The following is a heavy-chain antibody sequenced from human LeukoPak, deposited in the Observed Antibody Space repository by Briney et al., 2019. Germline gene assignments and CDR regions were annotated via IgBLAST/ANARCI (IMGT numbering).Heavy chain of an antibody. D-gene: IGHD3-10*01. V-gene: IGHV1-2*06. J-gene: IGHJ6*03. CDR2: INPNSGGT. CDR3: ARGPLIGGPFMDV. CDR1: GYTFTGYY. Sequence: ASVKVSCKASGYTFTGYYMHWVRQAPGQGLEWMGRINPNSGGTNYAQKFQGRVTMTRDTSISTAYMELSRLRSDDTAVYYCARGPLIGGPFMDVWGRGTTVTVSS.